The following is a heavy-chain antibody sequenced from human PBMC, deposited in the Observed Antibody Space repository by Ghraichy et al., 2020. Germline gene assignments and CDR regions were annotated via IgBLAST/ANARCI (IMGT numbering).Heavy chain of an antibody. CDR2: TYYSGRS. V-gene: IGHV4-4*02. CDR3: ARHTAVTGTRGFDL. Sequence: SETLSLTCTVSGGSITSNWWSWVRQPPGKGLEWIGETYYSGRSKYNPSLESRVTISIDTSKSQLSVELNSVTAADTAMYYCARHTAVTGTRGFDLWSQGTLVTVSS. D-gene: IGHD6-19*01. CDR1: GGSITSNW. J-gene: IGHJ4*02.